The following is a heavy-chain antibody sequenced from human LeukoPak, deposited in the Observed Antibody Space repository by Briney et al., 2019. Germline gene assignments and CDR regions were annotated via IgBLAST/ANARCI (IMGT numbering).Heavy chain of an antibody. CDR3: AKDQGLVVVSYLDY. D-gene: IGHD3-22*01. Sequence: GGSLRLSCTASGFTFSSYAMSWVRQAPGKGLEWVSAISGGGGSTYYADSVKGRFTISRDNSKNTLYLQMNNLRAEDTAVFYCAKDQGLVVVSYLDYWGQGTLVTVSS. J-gene: IGHJ4*02. V-gene: IGHV3-23*01. CDR1: GFTFSSYA. CDR2: ISGGGGST.